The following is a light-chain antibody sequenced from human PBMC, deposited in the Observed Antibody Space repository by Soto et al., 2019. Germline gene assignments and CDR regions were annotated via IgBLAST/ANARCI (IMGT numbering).Light chain of an antibody. CDR2: DAS. CDR3: QQYGSSPWT. V-gene: IGKV3D-20*01. CDR1: QSVSNSY. Sequence: EIVMTQSPATLSVSPGERATLSCGASQSVSNSYLAWYQQKPGLAPRLLIYDASSTATGIPDRFSGSGSGTEFTLTISRLEPEDFAVYYCQQYGSSPWTFGQGTKLEIK. J-gene: IGKJ2*01.